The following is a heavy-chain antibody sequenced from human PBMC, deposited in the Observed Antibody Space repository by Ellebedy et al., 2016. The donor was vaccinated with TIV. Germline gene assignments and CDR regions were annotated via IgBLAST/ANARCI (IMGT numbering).Heavy chain of an antibody. CDR1: GDSIISSSYN. Sequence: MPSETLSLTCAVSGDSIISSSYNWGWIRQPPGKGLEWIGSIYHSGNTEYNPSLMSRVTISVDTSRNQFSLRLTSVTASDTAVYYCARNPTEFPNWFDPWGQGTLVTVSS. CDR2: IYHSGNT. J-gene: IGHJ5*02. CDR3: ARNPTEFPNWFDP. V-gene: IGHV4-39*01. D-gene: IGHD1-14*01.